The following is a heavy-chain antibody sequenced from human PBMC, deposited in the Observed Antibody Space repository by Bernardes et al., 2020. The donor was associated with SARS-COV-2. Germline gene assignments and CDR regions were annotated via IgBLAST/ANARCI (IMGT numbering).Heavy chain of an antibody. CDR1: GYTFPTYY. V-gene: IGHV1-2*02. CDR3: ARDKNPTVFDY. J-gene: IGHJ4*02. D-gene: IGHD1-1*01. Sequence: ASVKVSCKASGYTFPTYYIHWIRQAPGQGLEWMGSISPDSGATTYAQKFQGRVTLTRDTSISTAYMELSSLRSDDTAVYFCARDKNPTVFDYWGQGTLVTVSS. CDR2: ISPDSGAT.